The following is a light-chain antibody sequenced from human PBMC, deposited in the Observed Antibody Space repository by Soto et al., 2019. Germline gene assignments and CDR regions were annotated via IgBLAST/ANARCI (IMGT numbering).Light chain of an antibody. Sequence: QSALTQPPSASGSPGQSVTISCTGTSSDVGTHGYVSWYQQHAGKAPKLMIYDVTKRPSGVPDRFSGSKSANTASLTVSGLQAEDEADYYCMCYAGGNNWVFGGGTKPTVL. J-gene: IGLJ3*02. V-gene: IGLV2-8*01. CDR2: DVT. CDR1: SSDVGTHGY. CDR3: MCYAGGNNWV.